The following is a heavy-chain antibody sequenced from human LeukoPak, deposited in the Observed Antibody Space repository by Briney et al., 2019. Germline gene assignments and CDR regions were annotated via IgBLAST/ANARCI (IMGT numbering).Heavy chain of an antibody. CDR1: GYTFTGFY. CDR3: ARSGVAKGDY. J-gene: IGHJ4*02. CDR2: INPNSGGT. D-gene: IGHD3-3*01. V-gene: IGHV1-2*04. Sequence: ASVKVSCKASGYTFTGFYMHWVRQAPGQGLEWMGWINPNSGGTSYAQKFQGWVTMTRDTSISTAYMELSRLRSDDTAVYYCARSGVAKGDYWGQGTLVTVSS.